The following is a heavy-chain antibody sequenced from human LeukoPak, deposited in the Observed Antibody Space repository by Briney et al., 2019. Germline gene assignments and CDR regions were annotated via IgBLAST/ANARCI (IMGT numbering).Heavy chain of an antibody. D-gene: IGHD2-15*01. Sequence: SETLSLTCAVYGGSFSGYYWSWIRRPPGKGLEWIGEINHSGSTNYNPSLKSRVTISVDTSKNQFSLKLSSVTAADTAVYYCARVRGIVVVVAAKLGGHYFDYWGQGTLVTVSS. J-gene: IGHJ4*02. CDR3: ARVRGIVVVVAAKLGGHYFDY. CDR1: GGSFSGYY. V-gene: IGHV4-34*01. CDR2: INHSGST.